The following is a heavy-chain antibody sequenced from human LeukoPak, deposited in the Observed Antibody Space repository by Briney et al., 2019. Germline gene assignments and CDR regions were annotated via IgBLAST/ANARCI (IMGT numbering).Heavy chain of an antibody. J-gene: IGHJ4*02. CDR1: GGSFSGYY. CDR2: INHSGST. V-gene: IGHV4-34*01. D-gene: IGHD3-10*01. CDR3: ARGYYGE. Sequence: PSETLSLTCAVYGGSFSGYYWSWIRQPPGKGLEWIGEINHSGSTNYNPSLKSRVTISVDTSKNQFSLKLGSVTAADTAVYYCARGYYGEWGQGTLVTVSS.